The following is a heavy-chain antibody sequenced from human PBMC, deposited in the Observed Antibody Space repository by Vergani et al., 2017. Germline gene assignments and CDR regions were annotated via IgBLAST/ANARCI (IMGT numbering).Heavy chain of an antibody. CDR3: AKDLVMVRGVYSYWYFDL. J-gene: IGHJ2*01. CDR1: GFTFSSYA. CDR2: ISGSGGST. Sequence: EVQLVESGGGLVKPGGSLRLSCAASGFTFSSYAMSWVRQAPGKGLEWVSAISGSGGSTYYADSVKGRFTISRDNSKNTLYLQMNSLRAEDTAVYYCAKDLVMVRGVYSYWYFDLWGRGTLVTVSS. V-gene: IGHV3-23*04. D-gene: IGHD3-10*01.